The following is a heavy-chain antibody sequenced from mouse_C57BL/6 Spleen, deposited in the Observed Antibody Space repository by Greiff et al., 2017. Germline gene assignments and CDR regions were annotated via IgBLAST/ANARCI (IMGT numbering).Heavy chain of an antibody. CDR3: VFITRVVRGYAMDY. V-gene: IGHV1-81*01. Sequence: VQLQQSGAELARPGASVKLSCKASGYTFTSYGISWVKQRTGQGLEWIGEIYPRSGNTYYNEKLKGKATLTADKSSSKAYMELRSLTSEDSAVYFCVFITRVVRGYAMDYWGQGTSVTVSS. J-gene: IGHJ4*01. D-gene: IGHD1-1*01. CDR1: GYTFTSYG. CDR2: IYPRSGNT.